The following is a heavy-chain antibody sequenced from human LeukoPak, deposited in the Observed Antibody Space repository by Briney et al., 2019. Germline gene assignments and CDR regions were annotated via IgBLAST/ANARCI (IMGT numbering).Heavy chain of an antibody. CDR3: AKGSYGSGTRRHMDV. Sequence: PGGSLRLSCAASGFTFSSYAMSWVRQAPGKGPEWVSAISGSGGSTYYADSVKGRFTISRDNSKNTLYLQMNSLRAEDTAVYYCAKGSYGSGTRRHMDVWGKGTTVTVSS. D-gene: IGHD3-10*01. CDR1: GFTFSSYA. CDR2: ISGSGGST. V-gene: IGHV3-23*01. J-gene: IGHJ6*03.